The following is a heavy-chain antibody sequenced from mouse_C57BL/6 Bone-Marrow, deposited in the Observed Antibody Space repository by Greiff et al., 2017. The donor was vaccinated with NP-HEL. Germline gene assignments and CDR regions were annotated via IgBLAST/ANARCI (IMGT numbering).Heavy chain of an antibody. CDR2: IYPGDGDT. CDR3: ASEAY. Sequence: VQLQQSGPELVKPGASVKISCKASGYAFSSSWMNWVKQRPGKGLEWIGRIYPGDGDTNYIGKFKGKATLTADKSSSTAYMQLSSLTSEDSAVYFCASEAYWGQGTLVTVSA. V-gene: IGHV1-82*01. CDR1: GYAFSSSW. J-gene: IGHJ3*01.